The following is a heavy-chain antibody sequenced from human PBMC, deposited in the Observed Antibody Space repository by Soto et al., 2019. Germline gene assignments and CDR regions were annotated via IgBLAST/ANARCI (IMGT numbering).Heavy chain of an antibody. CDR1: GGSISSGGYY. CDR3: ARYAFLRYFDWLSP. D-gene: IGHD3-9*01. J-gene: IGHJ5*02. CDR2: IYYSGST. Sequence: QVQLQESGPGLVKPSQTLSLTCTVSGGSISSGGYYWNWIRQHPGKGLEWIGYIYYSGSTYYNPSLKSRVTLSVDTSKNQFSLKLSSVTAADTAVYYCARYAFLRYFDWLSPWGQGTLVTVSS. V-gene: IGHV4-31*03.